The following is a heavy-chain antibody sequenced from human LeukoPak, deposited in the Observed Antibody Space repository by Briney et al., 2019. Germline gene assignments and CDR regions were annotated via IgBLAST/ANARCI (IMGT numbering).Heavy chain of an antibody. D-gene: IGHD3-22*01. Sequence: SETLSLTCAVSGYSISGGYYWGWIRQPPGKGLEWIGSIYHSGSTYYNPSLKSRVTISVDTSKNQFSLKLSSVTAADTAVYYCARHTYYYDSSGLYYFDYWGQGTLVTVSS. V-gene: IGHV4-38-2*01. CDR3: ARHTYYYDSSGLYYFDY. CDR2: IYHSGST. CDR1: GYSISGGYY. J-gene: IGHJ4*02.